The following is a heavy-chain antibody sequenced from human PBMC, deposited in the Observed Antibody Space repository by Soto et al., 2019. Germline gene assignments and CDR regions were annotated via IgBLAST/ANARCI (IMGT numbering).Heavy chain of an antibody. CDR3: AATDYYDFWSQKRGFDY. CDR2: ISSSSSTI. Sequence: GGFLRLSCAASGFTFSSYSMNWVRQAPGKGLEWVSYISSSSSTIYYADSVKGRLTISRDNAKNSLYLQMNSLRDEDTAVYYCAATDYYDFWSQKRGFDYWGQGTLVTVSS. J-gene: IGHJ4*02. CDR1: GFTFSSYS. V-gene: IGHV3-48*02. D-gene: IGHD3-3*01.